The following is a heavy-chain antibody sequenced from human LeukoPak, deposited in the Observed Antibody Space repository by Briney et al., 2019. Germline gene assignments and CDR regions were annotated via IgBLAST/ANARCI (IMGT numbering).Heavy chain of an antibody. CDR1: GASMNTHY. J-gene: IGHJ5*02. CDR3: ASSLGCSSTSCYFPWLDP. Sequence: SETLSLTCAVPGASMNTHYWSWIRQPPGKGLEWIGYIYYSGSTDYNPSLRSRVTISVDTSKNQFSLKLSSVTAADTAVYYCASSLGCSSTSCYFPWLDPWGQGTLVTVSS. CDR2: IYYSGST. D-gene: IGHD2-2*01. V-gene: IGHV4-59*11.